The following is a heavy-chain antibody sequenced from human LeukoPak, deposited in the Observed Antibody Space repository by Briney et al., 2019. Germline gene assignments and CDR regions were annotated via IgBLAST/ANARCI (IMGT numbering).Heavy chain of an antibody. D-gene: IGHD2/OR15-2a*01. CDR1: GFTFGDYA. V-gene: IGHV3-49*04. CDR2: IREKASRGTT. Sequence: GRSLRLSCTPSGFTFGDYAMAWVRQPPERGLECVGSIREKASRGTTEYPASVKGRFTVSRDDSRSIAYLQMNSLKIEDTAVYYCTRWRGTSMLYSWGQGTLVTVSS. CDR3: TRWRGTSMLYS. J-gene: IGHJ4*02.